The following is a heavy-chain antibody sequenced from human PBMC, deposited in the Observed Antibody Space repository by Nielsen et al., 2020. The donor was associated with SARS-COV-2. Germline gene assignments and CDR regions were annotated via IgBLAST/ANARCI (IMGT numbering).Heavy chain of an antibody. Sequence: ASVKVSCKASGYFFTSYDINWVRQAPGHGLEWMGWMNPNSGNTGYAQKFQGRVTMTRNTSTGTAHMELTSLRSEDTAVYYCARSRLVTYFSPSGTKGAMDVWGQGTTVTVSS. V-gene: IGHV1-8*01. J-gene: IGHJ6*02. CDR1: GYFFTSYD. CDR2: MNPNSGNT. D-gene: IGHD3-10*01. CDR3: ARSRLVTYFSPSGTKGAMDV.